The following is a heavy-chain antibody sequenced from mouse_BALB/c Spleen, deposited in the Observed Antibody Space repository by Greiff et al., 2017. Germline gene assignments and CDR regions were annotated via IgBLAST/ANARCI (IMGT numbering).Heavy chain of an antibody. D-gene: IGHD2-4*01. CDR3: ARGLPSLAMDY. CDR2: INPYNDGT. V-gene: IGHV1-14*01. CDR1: GYTFTSYV. Sequence: VQLKESGPELVKPGASVKMSCKASGYTFTSYVMHWVKQKPGQGLEWIGYINPYNDGTKYNEKFKGKATLTSDKSSSTAYMELSSLTSEDSAVYYCARGLPSLAMDYWGQGTSVTVSS. J-gene: IGHJ4*01.